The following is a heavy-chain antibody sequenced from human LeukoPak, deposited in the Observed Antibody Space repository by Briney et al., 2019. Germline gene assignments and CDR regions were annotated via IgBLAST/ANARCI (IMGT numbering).Heavy chain of an antibody. Sequence: GGSLRLSGAASGFTFSSYAMHWVRQAPGKGLEWVAVLSYDGSNKYYADSVKGRFTISRDNSKNTLYLQMNSLRAEDTAVYYCASTFRDGYNYGPAFDYWGQGTLVTVSS. V-gene: IGHV3-30*04. CDR1: GFTFSSYA. D-gene: IGHD5-24*01. CDR2: LSYDGSNK. CDR3: ASTFRDGYNYGPAFDY. J-gene: IGHJ4*02.